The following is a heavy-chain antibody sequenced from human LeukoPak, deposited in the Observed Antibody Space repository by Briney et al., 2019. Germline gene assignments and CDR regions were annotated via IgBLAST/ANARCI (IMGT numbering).Heavy chain of an antibody. V-gene: IGHV1-8*01. J-gene: IGHJ5*02. CDR3: ASCSGGSCYDPWFDP. D-gene: IGHD2-15*01. CDR1: GYTFTGYD. Sequence: GASVKVSCKASGYTFTGYDINWVRQATGQGLEWMGWMNPNSGNTGYAQKFQGRVTMTRNTSISTAYMELSSLRSEDTAVYYCASCSGGSCYDPWFDPWGQGTLVTVSS. CDR2: MNPNSGNT.